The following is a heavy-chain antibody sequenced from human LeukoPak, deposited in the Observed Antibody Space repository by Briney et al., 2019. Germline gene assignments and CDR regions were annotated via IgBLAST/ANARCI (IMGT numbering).Heavy chain of an antibody. J-gene: IGHJ1*01. CDR2: IYHSGST. Sequence: PSETLSLTCAVSGGSISSSNWWSWVRQPPGKGLEWIGEIYHSGSTNYNPSLKSRVTISVDTSKNQFSLKLSSVTAADTAIYYCANGLQEGLLQHWGQGTLVTVSS. CDR1: GGSISSSNW. D-gene: IGHD2-15*01. V-gene: IGHV4-4*02. CDR3: ANGLQEGLLQH.